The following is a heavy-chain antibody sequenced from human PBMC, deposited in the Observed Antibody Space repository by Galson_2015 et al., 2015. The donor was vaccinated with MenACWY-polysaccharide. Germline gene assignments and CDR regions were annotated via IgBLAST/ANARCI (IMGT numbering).Heavy chain of an antibody. Sequence: SLRLSCAASGLTFSSFAMTWVRQAPGKGLEWVSTIIGSGGRTYYADSVRGRFTISRDNSKSTLYLEMNNLRAEDTALYYCAREGSRIVFHAFDTWGQGTLVTVSS. CDR2: IIGSGGRT. J-gene: IGHJ5*02. CDR3: AREGSRIVFHAFDT. V-gene: IGHV3-23*01. CDR1: GLTFSSFA. D-gene: IGHD3-9*01.